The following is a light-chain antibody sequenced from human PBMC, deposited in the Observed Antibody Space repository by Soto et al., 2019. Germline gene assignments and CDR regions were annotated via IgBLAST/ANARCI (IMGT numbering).Light chain of an antibody. CDR1: SSDVGSYNL. Sequence: QSVLTQPAPVSGSPGQSITISCTGTSSDVGSYNLVSWYQQHPGKAPKLMIYEGSKRPSGVSNRFSGSKSGNTASLTISGLQAEDEADYYCCSYAGSSTFYVFGTGTKVTVL. CDR3: CSYAGSSTFYV. V-gene: IGLV2-23*01. J-gene: IGLJ1*01. CDR2: EGS.